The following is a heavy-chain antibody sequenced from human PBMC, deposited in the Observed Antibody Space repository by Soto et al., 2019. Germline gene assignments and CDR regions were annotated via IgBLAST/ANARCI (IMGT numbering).Heavy chain of an antibody. CDR1: GYTFTSYG. CDR3: ARGGEYSSSKFSY. D-gene: IGHD6-6*01. J-gene: IGHJ4*02. Sequence: GASVKVSCKASGYTFTSYGISWVRQAPGQGLEWMGWIIPYYGTTNYAQKLQGRVTITADESTSTAYMELSSLRSEDTAVYYCARGGEYSSSKFSYWGQRSLDTVSS. V-gene: IGHV1-18*01. CDR2: IIPYYGTT.